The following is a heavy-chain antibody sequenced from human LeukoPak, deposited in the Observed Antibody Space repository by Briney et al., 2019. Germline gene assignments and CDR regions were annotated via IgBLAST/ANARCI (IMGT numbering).Heavy chain of an antibody. CDR2: ISCSAYST. V-gene: IGHV3-23*01. D-gene: IGHD2-2*01. CDR3: AKSGPYCSSTTCNYFDY. Sequence: GGSLRLSCAASRFTFSNFAMSWVRQAPGKGLEWVSTISCSAYSTYYADSVKGRFTISRDNSKNALFLQMNSLSAEDTAVYYCAKSGPYCSSTTCNYFDYWGQGTLVTVSS. J-gene: IGHJ4*02. CDR1: RFTFSNFA.